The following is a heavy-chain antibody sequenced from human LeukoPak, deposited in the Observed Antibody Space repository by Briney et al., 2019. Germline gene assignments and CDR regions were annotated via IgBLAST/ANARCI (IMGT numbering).Heavy chain of an antibody. V-gene: IGHV3-74*01. J-gene: IGHJ4*02. CDR1: GFTFSSYW. CDR2: INSDGSST. Sequence: GGSLRLSCAASGFTFSSYWMHWVRQAPGKGLVWVSRINSDGSSTSYADSVKGRFTISRDNAKNTLYLQMNSLRAEDTAVYYCARLYCSSTSCYPAETYIDYWGQGTLVTVSS. D-gene: IGHD2-2*01. CDR3: ARLYCSSTSCYPAETYIDY.